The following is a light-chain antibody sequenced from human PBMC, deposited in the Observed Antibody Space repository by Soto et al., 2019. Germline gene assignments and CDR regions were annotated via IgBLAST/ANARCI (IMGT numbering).Light chain of an antibody. CDR1: QTISSR. Sequence: DIQMTQSPSTLSASVGDRVTITCRASQTISSRLAWYQHKPGKAPKLLIYKASNLESGVPSRFSGSGSGTEFTLTISNLQPDDFVTYYCQQYDTSYTFGLGTRLEIK. CDR3: QQYDTSYT. CDR2: KAS. V-gene: IGKV1-5*03. J-gene: IGKJ2*01.